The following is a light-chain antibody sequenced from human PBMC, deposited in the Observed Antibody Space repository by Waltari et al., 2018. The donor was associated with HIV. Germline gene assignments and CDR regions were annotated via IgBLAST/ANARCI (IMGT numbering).Light chain of an antibody. V-gene: IGKV1-9*01. J-gene: IGKJ2*01. CDR3: QQVSNYPFT. CDR2: AAS. Sequence: IQLTQSPSFLSASVIDRVTITCRARQDIGTNLAWFQQKPGKAPNLLIYAASSLHRGFPSRFTGGGSGTEFTLTINNLQPEDFATYYCQQVSNYPFTFGQGTRLAIK. CDR1: QDIGTN.